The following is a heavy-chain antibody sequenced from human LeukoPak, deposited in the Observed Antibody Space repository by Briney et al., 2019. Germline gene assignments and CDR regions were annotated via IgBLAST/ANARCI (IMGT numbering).Heavy chain of an antibody. J-gene: IGHJ4*02. Sequence: SETLSLTCAVYSGSFSAYYWSWIRQPPGKGLEWIGEINHSGSTNYNPSLKSRVTISVDTSKNQISLKLNSVIAADTAMYYCTRGPYSNLGRFDYWGQGTLVTVSS. V-gene: IGHV4-34*01. CDR3: TRGPYSNLGRFDY. D-gene: IGHD4-11*01. CDR1: SGSFSAYY. CDR2: INHSGST.